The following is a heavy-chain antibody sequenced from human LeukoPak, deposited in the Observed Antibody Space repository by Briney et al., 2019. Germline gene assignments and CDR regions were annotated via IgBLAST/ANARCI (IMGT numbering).Heavy chain of an antibody. J-gene: IGHJ4*02. CDR3: ARVHNYAFDD. Sequence: GGSLRLSCTASGFPFSNDPMNWVRPAPGEGLEWLSNIRSRDTGVSYVDSVRGRFTISRDDAKNSPFLQMYNVRDEGTAIYYCARVHNYAFDDWGQGILVTVSS. V-gene: IGHV3-48*02. CDR2: IRSRDTGV. CDR1: GFPFSNDP. D-gene: IGHD3-16*01.